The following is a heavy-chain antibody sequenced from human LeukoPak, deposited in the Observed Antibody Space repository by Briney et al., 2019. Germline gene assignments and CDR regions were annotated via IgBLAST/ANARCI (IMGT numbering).Heavy chain of an antibody. CDR1: GYSISNGYY. Sequence: SETLSLTCTVSGYSISNGYYWGWIRQPPGKGLEWVGSISHRGSTYYNPSLRSRITISLDRSKQKFSLKLTSVTAADTAVYFCAKGAEYYAIWRGYAGYSDYWGQGISVTVSS. CDR2: ISHRGST. D-gene: IGHD3-3*01. J-gene: IGHJ4*02. V-gene: IGHV4-38-2*02. CDR3: AKGAEYYAIWRGYAGYSDY.